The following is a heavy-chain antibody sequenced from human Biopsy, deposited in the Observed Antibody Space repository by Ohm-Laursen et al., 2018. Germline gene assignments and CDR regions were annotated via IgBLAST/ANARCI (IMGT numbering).Heavy chain of an antibody. D-gene: IGHD1/OR15-1a*01. CDR3: AREGLGTTDDY. Sequence: SLRLSCAASGFSFENYVMKWFRQGPGKGLEWVGLIRSSGYGGTADYAASVKGRFTISRDDSKSFAYLQMTSLRTEDTAVYFCAREGLGTTDDYWGQGILVTVSS. J-gene: IGHJ4*02. CDR2: IRSSGYGGTA. V-gene: IGHV3-49*03. CDR1: GFSFENYV.